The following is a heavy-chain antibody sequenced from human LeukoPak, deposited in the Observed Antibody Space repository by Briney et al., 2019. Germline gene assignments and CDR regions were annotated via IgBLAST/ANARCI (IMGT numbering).Heavy chain of an antibody. CDR1: GGSISSSNW. D-gene: IGHD6-19*01. V-gene: IGHV4-4*02. CDR2: IYHSGST. J-gene: IGHJ4*02. Sequence: PSGTLSLTCAVSGGSISSSNWWSWVRQPPGKGLEWIGEIYHSGSTNYNPSLKSRVTISVDKSKNQFSLKLSSVTAADTAVYYCARRPYSSGWYIDPFDYWGQGTLVTVSS. CDR3: ARRPYSSGWYIDPFDY.